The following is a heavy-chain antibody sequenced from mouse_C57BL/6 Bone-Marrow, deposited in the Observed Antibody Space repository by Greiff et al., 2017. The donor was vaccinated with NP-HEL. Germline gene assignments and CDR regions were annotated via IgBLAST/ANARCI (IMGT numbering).Heavy chain of an antibody. D-gene: IGHD1-1*01. J-gene: IGHJ2*01. CDR1: GYAFSSSW. V-gene: IGHV1-82*01. CDR2: IYPGDGDT. Sequence: QVQLKQSGPELVKPGASVKISCKASGYAFSSSWMHWVKQRPGKGLEWIGRIYPGDGDTNYTGKFKGKATLTADTSSSTAYMQLSSLTSEDSAVSFCAKDYYGSRPDYWGQGTTLTVSS. CDR3: AKDYYGSRPDY.